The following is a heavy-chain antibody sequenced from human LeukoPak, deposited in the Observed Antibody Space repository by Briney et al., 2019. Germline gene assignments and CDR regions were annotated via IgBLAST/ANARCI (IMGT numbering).Heavy chain of an antibody. D-gene: IGHD3-10*01. CDR2: IYYSGST. J-gene: IGHJ3*02. V-gene: IGHV4-59*01. CDR1: GGSISSYY. CDR3: ARTILWFGEFPDAFDI. Sequence: SETLSLTCTVSGGSISSYYWSWIRQPPGKGLEWIGYIYYSGSTNYNPSLKSRVTISVDTSKNQFSLKLSSVTATDTAVCYCARTILWFGEFPDAFDIWGQGTMVTVSS.